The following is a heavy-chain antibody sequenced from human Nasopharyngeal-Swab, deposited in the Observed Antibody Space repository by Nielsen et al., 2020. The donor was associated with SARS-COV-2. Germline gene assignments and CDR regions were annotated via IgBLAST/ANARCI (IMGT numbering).Heavy chain of an antibody. V-gene: IGHV4-39*01. Sequence: SETLSLTCTASGGSISSSSYYWGWIRQPPGKGLEWIGSIYYSGSTYYNPSLKSRVTISVDTSKNQFSLKLSSVTAADTAVYYCAGRHYDFWSGYYRGVYYFDYWGQGTLVTVSS. CDR2: IYYSGST. CDR3: AGRHYDFWSGYYRGVYYFDY. D-gene: IGHD3-3*01. J-gene: IGHJ4*02. CDR1: GGSISSSSYY.